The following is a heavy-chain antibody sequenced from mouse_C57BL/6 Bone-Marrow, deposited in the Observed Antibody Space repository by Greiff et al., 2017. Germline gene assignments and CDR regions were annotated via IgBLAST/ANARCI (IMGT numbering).Heavy chain of an antibody. D-gene: IGHD4-1*01. CDR3: AREGTNWDDYAMDY. CDR2: IHPNSGST. V-gene: IGHV1-64*01. J-gene: IGHJ4*01. CDR1: GYTFTSYW. Sequence: VQLQQPGAELVKPGASVKLSCKASGYTFTSYWMHWVKQRPGQGLEWIGMIHPNSGSTNYNEKFKSKATLTVDKSSSTAYMQLSSLTSEDSAVYYCAREGTNWDDYAMDYWGQGTSVTVSS.